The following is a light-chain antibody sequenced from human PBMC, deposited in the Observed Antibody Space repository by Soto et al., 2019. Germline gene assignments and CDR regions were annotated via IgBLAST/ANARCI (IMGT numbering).Light chain of an antibody. CDR1: QSLSNTY. CDR2: GAS. CDR3: HQDFDLPHT. J-gene: IGKJ4*01. Sequence: EIVMTQSPVTLSLSPGDRATLSCRASQSLSNTYISWYQQKPGQAPRLLIYGASTRATGIPARFSGSGSGTDFTLTISSLQPEDFALYYCHQDFDLPHTFVGGTKVEIK. V-gene: IGKV3D-7*01.